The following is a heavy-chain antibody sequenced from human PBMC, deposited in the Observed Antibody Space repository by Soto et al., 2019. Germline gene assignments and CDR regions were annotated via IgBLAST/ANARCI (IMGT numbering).Heavy chain of an antibody. J-gene: IGHJ3*02. D-gene: IGHD7-27*01. CDR2: ISSNGGST. CDR1: GFTFSSYA. V-gene: IGHV3-64D*06. CDR3: VKDGTGETPRDAFDI. Sequence: GGSLRLSCSASGFTFSSYAMHWVRQAPGKGLEYVSAISSNGGSTYYADSVKGRFTISRDNSKNTLYLQMSSLRAEDTAVYYCVKDGTGETPRDAFDIWGQGTMVTVSS.